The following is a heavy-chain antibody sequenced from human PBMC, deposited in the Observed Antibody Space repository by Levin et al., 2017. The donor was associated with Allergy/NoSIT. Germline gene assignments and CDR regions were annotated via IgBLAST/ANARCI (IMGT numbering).Heavy chain of an antibody. D-gene: IGHD6-19*01. V-gene: IGHV3-48*02. Sequence: GGSLRLSCAASGFTFSSYSMNWVRQAPGKGLEWVSYISGRSTSMYYADSVKGRFTISRDNAKNSLFLQMSGLRDEDTAVYFCARARGAVGGDWYFDLWGRGTLVTVSS. CDR2: ISGRSTSM. J-gene: IGHJ2*01. CDR1: GFTFSSYS. CDR3: ARARGAVGGDWYFDL.